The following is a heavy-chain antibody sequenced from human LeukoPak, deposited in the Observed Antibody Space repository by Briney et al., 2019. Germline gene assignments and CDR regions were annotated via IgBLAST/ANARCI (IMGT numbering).Heavy chain of an antibody. CDR1: GITLSNYG. D-gene: IGHD3-22*01. CDR3: AKRGVVIRVILVGFHKEAYYFDS. V-gene: IGHV3-23*01. CDR2: INESGGRT. Sequence: PGGSLRLSCAVSGITLSNYGMSWVRQAPGQGLEWVAGINESGGRTNYADSVKGRFTISRDNPKNTLYLQMNSLRAEDTAVYYCAKRGVVIRVILVGFHKEAYYFDSWGQGALVTVSS. J-gene: IGHJ4*02.